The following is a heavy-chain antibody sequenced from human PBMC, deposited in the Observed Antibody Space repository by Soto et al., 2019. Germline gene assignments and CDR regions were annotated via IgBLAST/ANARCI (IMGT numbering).Heavy chain of an antibody. V-gene: IGHV2-5*02. CDR2: IYWDDDK. J-gene: IGHJ5*02. CDR3: AHKAVMKQYTNNLGFDP. CDR1: GFSLSTSGLG. D-gene: IGHD1-1*01. Sequence: QITLKESGPTLVKPTQTLTLTCTFSGFSLSTSGLGVGWIRQPPGQALEWLALIYWDDDKRYSPSLKSRLTITKDTSKNQVVLTMTNMDPLDTATYYCAHKAVMKQYTNNLGFDPWGQGTLVTVSS.